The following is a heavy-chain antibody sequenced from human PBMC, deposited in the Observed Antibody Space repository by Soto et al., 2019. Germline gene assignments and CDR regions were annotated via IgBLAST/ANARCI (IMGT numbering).Heavy chain of an antibody. Sequence: EVQLLESGGGLAQPGGSLRLSCAASAFTFSSYAMSWVRQAPGKGLEWVSAVSGSGDSTYYADPVKGRFTISRDHSKNTLYLQMNSLRAEDTAVYYCAKGRASDCPGCTQDYWGQGTLVTVSS. CDR3: AKGRASDCPGCTQDY. V-gene: IGHV3-23*01. CDR1: AFTFSSYA. J-gene: IGHJ4*02. D-gene: IGHD2-21*02. CDR2: VSGSGDST.